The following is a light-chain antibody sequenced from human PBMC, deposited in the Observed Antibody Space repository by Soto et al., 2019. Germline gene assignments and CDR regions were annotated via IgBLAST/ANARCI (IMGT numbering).Light chain of an antibody. Sequence: DIQMTQSPSTISPSVGDTVTLTSRASQSISVWLAWYQQKAGKDPKLLIYDASTLHSGVSSRFSGSGSGTEFTLTISSLQPKDSATYYRKQYTTYWTVGKGTKVDIK. V-gene: IGKV1-5*01. CDR1: QSISVW. CDR2: DAS. CDR3: KQYTTYWT. J-gene: IGKJ1*01.